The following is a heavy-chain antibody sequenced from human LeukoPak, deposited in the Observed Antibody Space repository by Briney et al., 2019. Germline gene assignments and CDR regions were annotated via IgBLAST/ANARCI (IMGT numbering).Heavy chain of an antibody. CDR1: GFTFSSYA. CDR2: ISYDGSSK. CDR3: ARDQSTMVRGVITPYFDY. D-gene: IGHD3-10*01. Sequence: GGSLRLSCAASGFTFSSYAMHWVRQAPGKGLEWVAVISYDGSSKYYADSVKGRFTISRDNSKNTLYLQMNSLRAEDTAVYYCARDQSTMVRGVITPYFDYWGQGTLVTVSS. J-gene: IGHJ4*02. V-gene: IGHV3-30*04.